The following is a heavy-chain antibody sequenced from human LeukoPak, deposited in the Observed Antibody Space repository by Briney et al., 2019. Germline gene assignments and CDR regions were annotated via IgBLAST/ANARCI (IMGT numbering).Heavy chain of an antibody. CDR3: AKGGSTSWTFFDY. J-gene: IGHJ4*02. Sequence: GGSLRLSCAASGFNFRSNGIHWVRQAPGKGLEWEGFIRYDGSIKYYADYVKGRFTISRDNSKNPLYLQMNSLRAEDTAVYYCAKGGSTSWTFFDYWGQGTLVTVSS. D-gene: IGHD2-2*01. V-gene: IGHV3-30*02. CDR2: IRYDGSIK. CDR1: GFNFRSNG.